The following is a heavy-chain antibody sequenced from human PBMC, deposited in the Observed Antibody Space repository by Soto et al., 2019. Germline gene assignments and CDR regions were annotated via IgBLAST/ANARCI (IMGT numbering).Heavy chain of an antibody. J-gene: IGHJ6*02. V-gene: IGHV3-30-3*01. CDR3: ARAPRSWSLEDYDYVWGSYPLGPLDV. Sequence: PGGSLRLSCAASGFTFSSYAMHWVRQAPGKGLEWVAVISYDGSNKYYADSVKGRFTISRDNSKNTLYLQMNSLRAEDTAVYYCARAPRSWSLEDYDYVWGSYPLGPLDVWGQGTTVTSP. CDR1: GFTFSSYA. CDR2: ISYDGSNK. D-gene: IGHD3-16*02.